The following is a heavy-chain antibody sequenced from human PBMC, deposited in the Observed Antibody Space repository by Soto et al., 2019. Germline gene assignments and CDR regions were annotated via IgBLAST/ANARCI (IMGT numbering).Heavy chain of an antibody. CDR1: GDSVSSNSAA. Sequence: SQTLSLTCAISGDSVSSNSAAWNWIRQSPSRGLEWLGRTYYRSKWYNDYAVSVKSRITINPDTSENQFSLQLNSVTPEDTALYYCAKEQWLPEKYYYGLDVWGQGTTVTVSS. J-gene: IGHJ6*02. V-gene: IGHV6-1*01. CDR2: TYYRSKWYN. D-gene: IGHD6-19*01. CDR3: AKEQWLPEKYYYGLDV.